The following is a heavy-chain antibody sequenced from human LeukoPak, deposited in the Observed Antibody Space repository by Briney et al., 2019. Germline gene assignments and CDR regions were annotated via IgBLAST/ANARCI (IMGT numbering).Heavy chain of an antibody. V-gene: IGHV3-23*01. CDR3: AKGATGGSYYFDY. D-gene: IGHD1-26*01. Sequence: PGGSLRLSCAASGFTFSSYAMNWVRQAPGKGLEWVSGISGSGGCTYYADSLKGRFTISRDNSRNTLYLQMNSLRADDTAVYYCAKGATGGSYYFDYWGQGTLVTVSS. CDR1: GFTFSSYA. J-gene: IGHJ4*02. CDR2: ISGSGGCT.